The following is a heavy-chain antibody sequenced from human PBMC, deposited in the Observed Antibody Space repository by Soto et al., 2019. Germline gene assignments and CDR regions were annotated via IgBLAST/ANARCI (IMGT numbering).Heavy chain of an antibody. CDR1: GFTFSNYA. CDR3: ARGSMVGATKHPSGY. D-gene: IGHD1-26*01. Sequence: GGSLRLSCAASGFTFSNYAIHWVRQAPGQGLEWVAVISYDGGSKVYADSVKGRFTLSRDNSQDTLYLQMNTLTPEDTAVYYCARGSMVGATKHPSGYWGQGTLGTVSS. J-gene: IGHJ4*01. CDR2: ISYDGGSK. V-gene: IGHV3-30-3*01.